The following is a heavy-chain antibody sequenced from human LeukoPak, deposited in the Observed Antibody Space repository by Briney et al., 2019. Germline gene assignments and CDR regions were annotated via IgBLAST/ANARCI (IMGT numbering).Heavy chain of an antibody. CDR1: GGSISSYY. D-gene: IGHD1-7*01. CDR2: ISYSGST. Sequence: SETLSLTCTVSGGSISSYYWNWIRQPPGKGLEWIGYISYSGSTNYNPSLKSRVTISVDTSKNQFSLKLSSVTAADTAVYYCARQPGITGTLGDFDIWGQGTMVTVSS. J-gene: IGHJ3*02. CDR3: ARQPGITGTLGDFDI. V-gene: IGHV4-59*08.